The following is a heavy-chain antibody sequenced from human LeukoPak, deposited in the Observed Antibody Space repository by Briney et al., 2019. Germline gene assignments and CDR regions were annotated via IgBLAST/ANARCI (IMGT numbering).Heavy chain of an antibody. CDR2: ITMKSVR. Sequence: RTGGSLRLSCSASGLSLSDYGMSWVRQAPGKGLEWVSYITMKSVRIYADSVKGRFTISRDNDKNSVYLQMNTLRDEDTAVYYCTRGRYQFLGPNDCWGQGSQVTVSS. V-gene: IGHV3-69-1*01. CDR1: GLSLSDYG. J-gene: IGHJ4*02. D-gene: IGHD2-2*01. CDR3: TRGRYQFLGPNDC.